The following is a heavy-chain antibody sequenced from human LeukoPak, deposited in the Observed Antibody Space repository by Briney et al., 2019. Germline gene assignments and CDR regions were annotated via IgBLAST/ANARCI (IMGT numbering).Heavy chain of an antibody. CDR2: INPNSGDT. D-gene: IGHD3-16*02. CDR3: AKDAELSLVEPPALDY. V-gene: IGHV1-2*02. CDR1: GYTFTGYY. J-gene: IGHJ4*02. Sequence: ASVKVSCKASGYTFTGYYMHWVRQAPGQGLEWMGWINPNSGDTNYAQRFQGRVTMTRDTSISTAYLELSSLRSDDTAVYYCAKDAELSLVEPPALDYWGQGTLVTVSS.